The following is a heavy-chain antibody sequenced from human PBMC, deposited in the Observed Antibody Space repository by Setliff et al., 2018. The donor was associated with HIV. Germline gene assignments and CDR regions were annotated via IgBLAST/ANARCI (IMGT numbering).Heavy chain of an antibody. Sequence: SETLSLTCTVSGDSVNDRSYFWGWIRQPPGKGLEWIGEINHSGSTNYNPSLKSRVTISVDTSKNQFSLNLNSVTAADTAVYHCARGDTYYHDRSGYVKSALDAFDIWGRGTLVTVSS. V-gene: IGHV4-39*07. CDR3: ARGDTYYHDRSGYVKSALDAFDI. J-gene: IGHJ3*02. CDR2: INHSGST. D-gene: IGHD3-22*01. CDR1: GDSVNDRSYF.